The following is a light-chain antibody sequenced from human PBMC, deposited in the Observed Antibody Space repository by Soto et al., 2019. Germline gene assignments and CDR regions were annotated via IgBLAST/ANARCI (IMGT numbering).Light chain of an antibody. CDR2: WAS. Sequence: DIVMTQSPDSLAVSLGERATINCKSSRNVLYRSNNKNYLAWYQQKPGQPPKLLIYWASTRESGVPDRFTGSGSGTDFTIIINSVQEVDVSVYYCQQYYTTPPAFGQGTKLEIK. V-gene: IGKV4-1*01. CDR3: QQYYTTPPA. J-gene: IGKJ2*01. CDR1: RNVLYRSNNKNY.